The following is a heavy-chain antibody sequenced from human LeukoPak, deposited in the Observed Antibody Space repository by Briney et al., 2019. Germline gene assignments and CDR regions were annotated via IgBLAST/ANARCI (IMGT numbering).Heavy chain of an antibody. CDR3: ARDYGWYDR. D-gene: IGHD3-10*01. CDR2: IMPIPYIV. J-gene: IGHJ5*02. Sequence: AVKLSCTASGDTFSNLAITWERQAPGQGLECIGRIMPIPYIVKYARQFQGRVTHTADTSTSTAYLDLSSLRSDDTAVYYWARDYGWYDRWGRGGLVSVCS. CDR1: GDTFSNLA. V-gene: IGHV1-69*04.